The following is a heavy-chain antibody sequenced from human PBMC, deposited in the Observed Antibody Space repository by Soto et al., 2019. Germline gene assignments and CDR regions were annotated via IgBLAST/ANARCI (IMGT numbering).Heavy chain of an antibody. V-gene: IGHV4-31*03. CDR1: GGSISSGCYY. D-gene: IGHD2-15*01. J-gene: IGHJ4*02. CDR3: ARRAVVASTYFFDY. Sequence: SETLSLTCTVSGGSISSGCYYWSWIRQHPGKGLEWIGYIYYSGSTYYNPSLKSRVTISVDTSKNQFSLKLSSVTAADTAVYYCARRAVVASTYFFDYWGQGTLVTVSS. CDR2: IYYSGST.